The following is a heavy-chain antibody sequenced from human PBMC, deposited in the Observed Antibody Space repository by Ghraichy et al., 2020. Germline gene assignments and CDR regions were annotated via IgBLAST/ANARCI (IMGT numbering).Heavy chain of an antibody. CDR2: IYYSGST. V-gene: IGHV4-59*01. CDR1: GGSISSYY. CDR3: AYGRGHYGMGV. J-gene: IGHJ6*02. D-gene: IGHD3-10*01. Sequence: SETLSLTCTVSGGSISSYYWSWIRQPPGKGLEWIGYIYYSGSTNYNPSLKSRVTISVDTSKNQFSLKLSSVTAADTAVYYCAYGRGHYGMGVWGQGTTVTVSS.